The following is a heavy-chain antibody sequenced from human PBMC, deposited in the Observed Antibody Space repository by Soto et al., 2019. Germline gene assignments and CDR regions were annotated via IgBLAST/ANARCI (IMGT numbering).Heavy chain of an antibody. CDR2: IYYSGST. D-gene: IGHD3-3*01. J-gene: IGHJ4*02. CDR1: GGSISSGGYY. Sequence: PSETLSLTCTVSGGSISSGGYYWSWIRQHPGKGLEWIGYIYYSGSTYYNPSLKSRVTISVDTSRNQFSLKLSSVTAADTAVYYCARVIYYDFWSGGPEYLAYWGQGTLVTVSP. V-gene: IGHV4-31*03. CDR3: ARVIYYDFWSGGPEYLAY.